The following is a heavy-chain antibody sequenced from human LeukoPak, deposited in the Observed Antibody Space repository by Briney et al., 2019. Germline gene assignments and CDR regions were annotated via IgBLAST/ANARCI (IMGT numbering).Heavy chain of an antibody. CDR1: GFTFSSYT. CDR3: VRGGYSYGYVFDY. J-gene: IGHJ4*02. CDR2: MSYDGSHQ. Sequence: GGSLRLSCVASGFTFSSYTLHWVRQAPGKGLEWVAVMSYDGSHQFHADSVKGRFTISRDNSKNTLYLQMSSLRAEDTAVYYCVRGGYSYGYVFDYWGQGTLVTVSS. V-gene: IGHV3-30*14. D-gene: IGHD5-18*01.